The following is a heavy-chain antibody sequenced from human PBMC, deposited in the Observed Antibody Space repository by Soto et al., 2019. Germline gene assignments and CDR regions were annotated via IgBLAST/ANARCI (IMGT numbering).Heavy chain of an antibody. Sequence: EVQLVESGGGLVKPGGSLRLSCAASGFTFSSYSMNWVRQAPGKGLEWVSSISSSSSYIYYADSVKGRFTISRDNAKNSLYLQMNSLRAEDTAVYYCARDGQHYYARAIDYWGQGTLVTVSS. D-gene: IGHD3-10*01. CDR2: ISSSSSYI. V-gene: IGHV3-21*01. J-gene: IGHJ4*02. CDR3: ARDGQHYYARAIDY. CDR1: GFTFSSYS.